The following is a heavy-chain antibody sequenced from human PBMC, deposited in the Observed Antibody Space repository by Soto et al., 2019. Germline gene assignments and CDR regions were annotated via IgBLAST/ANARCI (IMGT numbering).Heavy chain of an antibody. CDR3: ARGRGSGSYYNTPYYFDY. J-gene: IGHJ4*02. CDR2: INPNSGGT. CDR1: GYTLTELS. D-gene: IGHD3-10*01. V-gene: IGHV1-2*02. Sequence: ASVKVSCKVSGYTLTELSMHWVRQAPGQGLEWMGWINPNSGGTNYAQKLQGRVTMTRDTSISTAYMELSRLRSDDTAVYYCARGRGSGSYYNTPYYFDYWGQGTLVTVSS.